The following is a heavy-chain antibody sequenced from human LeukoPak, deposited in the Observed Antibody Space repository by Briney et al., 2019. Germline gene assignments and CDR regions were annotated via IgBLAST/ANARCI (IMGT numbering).Heavy chain of an antibody. J-gene: IGHJ4*02. Sequence: GGSLRLSCAASGFTFNTYGMHWVRQAPGKGLEWVTFIRYDGSNKYYADSVKGRFTVSRDNSKNTLYLQMNSLRAEDTAVYYCAKTSLFDYWGQGTLVTVSS. V-gene: IGHV3-30*02. CDR3: AKTSLFDY. CDR2: IRYDGSNK. CDR1: GFTFNTYG.